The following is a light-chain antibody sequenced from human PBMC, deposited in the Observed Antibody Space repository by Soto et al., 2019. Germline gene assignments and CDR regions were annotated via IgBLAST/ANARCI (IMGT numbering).Light chain of an antibody. CDR3: MQGTQFPFT. J-gene: IGKJ3*01. Sequence: DIVMTQTPLSSPVTLGQPASISCKSSQSFVHDDGNTYLSWLQQRPGQPPRLLIYEISKRFSGVPVRFSGSGAGTDFTLKITRVEPEDVGVYYCMQGTQFPFTFGPGTKVDIK. CDR1: QSFVHDDGNTY. CDR2: EIS. V-gene: IGKV2-24*01.